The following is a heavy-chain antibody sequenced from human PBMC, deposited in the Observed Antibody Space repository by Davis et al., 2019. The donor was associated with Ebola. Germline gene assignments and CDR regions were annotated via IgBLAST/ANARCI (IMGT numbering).Heavy chain of an antibody. CDR2: INSDGSSI. J-gene: IGHJ6*02. CDR3: ARAGEKRNGMDV. D-gene: IGHD3-16*01. V-gene: IGHV3-74*01. Sequence: HTGGSLRLSCAASGFTFTNYWMHWVRQAPGKGLVWVSRINSDGSSINYADSVKGRFTISRDNAKNTLYLQMNSLRAEDTAVYYCARAGEKRNGMDVWGQGTTVIVSS. CDR1: GFTFTNYW.